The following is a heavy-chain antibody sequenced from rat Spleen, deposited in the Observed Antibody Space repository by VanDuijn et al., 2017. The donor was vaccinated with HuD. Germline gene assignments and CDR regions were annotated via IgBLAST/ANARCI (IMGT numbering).Heavy chain of an antibody. CDR1: GFSLTNYN. D-gene: IGHD1-1*01. Sequence: QVQLKESGPGLVQPSQTLSLTCTVSGFSLTNYNVHWVRQPPGKGLEWMGIMWSGGSTDYNSALKSRLSISRDTSKNQVFLKMNSLQSEDTTTYYCAREGTVSRYFDFWGPGTMVTVSS. V-gene: IGHV2-45*01. CDR3: AREGTVSRYFDF. J-gene: IGHJ1*01. CDR2: MWSGGST.